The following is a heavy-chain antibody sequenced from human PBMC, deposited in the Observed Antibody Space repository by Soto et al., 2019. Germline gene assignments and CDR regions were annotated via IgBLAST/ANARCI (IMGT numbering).Heavy chain of an antibody. V-gene: IGHV4-59*08. CDR2: IYYTGTS. Sequence: PSETLSLTCTVSGGSIRNNYWSWIRQPPGKGLEWVGYIYYTGTSKYNPSLKSRVTISVDSSKNQFSLKLDSVTAADTAVYYCARLGGYYQAFDNAGQGTLVTVSS. CDR3: ARLGGYYQAFDN. J-gene: IGHJ4*02. CDR1: GGSIRNNY. D-gene: IGHD3-3*01.